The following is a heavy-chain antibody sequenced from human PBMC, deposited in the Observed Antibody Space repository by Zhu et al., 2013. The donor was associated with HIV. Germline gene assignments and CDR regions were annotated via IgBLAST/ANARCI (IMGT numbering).Heavy chain of an antibody. CDR1: GYTFTSYA. Sequence: QVQLVQSGAEVKKPGASVKVSCKASGYTFTSYAMHWVRQAPGQRLEWMGWINAGNSNTKYSQKFQGRVTITRDTSASTAYMELSSLRSEDTAVYYCARDRGGYCSGGSCYIGWFDPWGQGTLVTVSS. CDR2: INAGNSNT. D-gene: IGHD2-15*01. V-gene: IGHV1-3*01. J-gene: IGHJ5*02. CDR3: ARDRGGYCSGGSCYIGWFDP.